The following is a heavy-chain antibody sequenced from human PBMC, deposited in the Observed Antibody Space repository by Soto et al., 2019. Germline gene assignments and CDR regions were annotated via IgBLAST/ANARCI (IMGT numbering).Heavy chain of an antibody. J-gene: IGHJ4*02. CDR2: IYSGGST. CDR3: AKDLWYDSSGYYLDY. V-gene: IGHV3-53*01. Sequence: GGSLRLSCAASGFTVNNNYMSWVRQAPGKGLEWVSVIYSGGSTYYADSVKGRFTISRDISKNTLYLQMNSLRAEDTAVYYCAKDLWYDSSGYYLDYWGQGTLVTVSS. CDR1: GFTVNNNY. D-gene: IGHD3-22*01.